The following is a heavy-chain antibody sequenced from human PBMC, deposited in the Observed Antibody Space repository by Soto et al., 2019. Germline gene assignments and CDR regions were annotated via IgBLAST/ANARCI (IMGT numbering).Heavy chain of an antibody. D-gene: IGHD2-2*01. CDR3: ARGIGYCSSINCYSSRRSRFDS. V-gene: IGHV4-34*01. CDR2: VNHSGTT. J-gene: IGHJ4*02. Sequence: SETLSLTCAVYGGSFSGYYWTWIRQSPEKGLEWIGEVNHSGTTYYNPSLKTRVTISVHTPKSQFSLKMSSVTAADTAVYYCARGIGYCSSINCYSSRRSRFDSWGQGTLVTVSS. CDR1: GGSFSGYY.